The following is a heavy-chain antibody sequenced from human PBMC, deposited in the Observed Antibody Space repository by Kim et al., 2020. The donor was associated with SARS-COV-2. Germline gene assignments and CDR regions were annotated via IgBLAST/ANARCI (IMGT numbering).Heavy chain of an antibody. CDR1: GGSISSGSYY. CDR2: IYTSGST. CDR3: ARGGYFDWLGHYYGMDV. V-gene: IGHV4-61*02. Sequence: SETLSLTCTVSGGSISSGSYYWSWIRQPAGKGLEWIGRIYTSGSTNYNPSLKSRVTISVDTSKNQFSLKLSSVTAADTAVYYCARGGYFDWLGHYYGMDVWGQGTTVTVSS. D-gene: IGHD3-9*01. J-gene: IGHJ6*02.